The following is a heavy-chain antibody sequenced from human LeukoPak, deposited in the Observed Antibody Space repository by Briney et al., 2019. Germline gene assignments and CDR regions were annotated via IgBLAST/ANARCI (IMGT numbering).Heavy chain of an antibody. V-gene: IGHV1-24*01. CDR2: FDPEDGET. J-gene: IGHJ2*01. D-gene: IGHD6-13*01. CDR1: GYTLTELS. Sequence: ASVKVSCKVSGYTLTELSMHWVRQAPGKGLEWMGGFDPEDGETIYAQKFQGRVTMTRNTSINTAYMELSSLRSDDTAVYYCARVLSSSWYGGGYLDLWGRGTQVTVSS. CDR3: ARVLSSSWYGGGYLDL.